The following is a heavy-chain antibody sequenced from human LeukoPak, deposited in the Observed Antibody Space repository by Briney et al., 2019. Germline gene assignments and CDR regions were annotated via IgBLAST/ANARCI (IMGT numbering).Heavy chain of an antibody. J-gene: IGHJ4*02. V-gene: IGHV3-73*01. D-gene: IGHD2-2*01. CDR3: TTGCSSTSCDIDY. CDR1: GFTFSGSA. CDR2: IRSKANSYAT. Sequence: QPGGSLKLSCAASGFTFSGSAMPWVRQASGKGLEWVGRIRSKANSYATAYAASVKGRFTISRDDSKNTAYLQMNSLKTEDTAVYYCTTGCSSTSCDIDYWGQGTLVTASS.